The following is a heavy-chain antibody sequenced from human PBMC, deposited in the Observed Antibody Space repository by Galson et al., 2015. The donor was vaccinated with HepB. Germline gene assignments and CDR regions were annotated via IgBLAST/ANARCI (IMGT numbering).Heavy chain of an antibody. CDR1: GFTFSSCS. J-gene: IGHJ4*02. Sequence: SLRLSCAASGFTFSSCSMNWVRQAPGKGLEWVSSISSSSSYIYYADSMKGRFTISRDNAKNSLYLQMNSLRAEDTAVYYCARDYSGSYSAYWGQGTGVTVAS. V-gene: IGHV3-21*01. D-gene: IGHD1-26*01. CDR2: ISSSSSYI. CDR3: ARDYSGSYSAY.